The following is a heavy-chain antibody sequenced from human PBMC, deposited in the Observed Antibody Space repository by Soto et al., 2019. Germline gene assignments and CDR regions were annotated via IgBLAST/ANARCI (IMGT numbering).Heavy chain of an antibody. Sequence: GASVQVSCKTSGYTFNTYGINWVRQAPGQGLELMGWISAYDGKTTYAEKFQGRVTLTTDTPTSTAYMELRSLRSDDTAIYYCARDPHEFWTSYWFDPWGQGTPVTVSS. D-gene: IGHD3-3*01. CDR1: GYTFNTYG. V-gene: IGHV1-18*01. J-gene: IGHJ5*02. CDR2: ISAYDGKT. CDR3: ARDPHEFWTSYWFDP.